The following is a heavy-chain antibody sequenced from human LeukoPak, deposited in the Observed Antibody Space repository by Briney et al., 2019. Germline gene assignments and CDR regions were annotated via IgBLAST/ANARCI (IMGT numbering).Heavy chain of an antibody. D-gene: IGHD6-13*01. Sequence: GGSLRLSCAASGFTFSGYGIHWVRQAPGKGLEWVAFISYDGSIKYYVDSVKGRFTISGDNSKNTLYLQVNSLRVEDTAFYYCAKALGSTCLDYWGQGTLVTVSS. J-gene: IGHJ4*02. V-gene: IGHV3-30*18. CDR3: AKALGSTCLDY. CDR1: GFTFSGYG. CDR2: ISYDGSIK.